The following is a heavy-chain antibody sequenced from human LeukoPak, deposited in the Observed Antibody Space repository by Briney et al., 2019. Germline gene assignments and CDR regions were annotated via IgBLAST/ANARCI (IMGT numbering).Heavy chain of an antibody. CDR2: IYYNGNT. CDR3: ARYSGLNGDYFGY. CDR1: GGSISNYY. D-gene: IGHD2-21*01. J-gene: IGHJ4*02. Sequence: SETLSLTCTVSGGSISNYYWGWIRQPPGKGLEWIGYIYYNGNTNYNPSLKSRVTISVDTSKNQFSLKLTSVTAADTAVYYCARYSGLNGDYFGYWGQGTLVTVSS. V-gene: IGHV4-59*08.